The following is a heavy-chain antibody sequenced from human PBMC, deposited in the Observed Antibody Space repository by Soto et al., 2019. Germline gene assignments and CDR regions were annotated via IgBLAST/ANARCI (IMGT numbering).Heavy chain of an antibody. CDR1: GFTFSSYG. CDR2: IWYDGSNK. CDR3: ARGGHSYSSGWS. J-gene: IGHJ4*02. Sequence: GGSLRLSCAASGFTFSSYGMHWVRQAPGKGLEWVAVIWYDGSNKYYADSVKGRFTISRDNSKNTLYLQMNSLRAEDTAVYYCARGGHSYSSGWSWGQGTLVTVSS. D-gene: IGHD6-19*01. V-gene: IGHV3-33*01.